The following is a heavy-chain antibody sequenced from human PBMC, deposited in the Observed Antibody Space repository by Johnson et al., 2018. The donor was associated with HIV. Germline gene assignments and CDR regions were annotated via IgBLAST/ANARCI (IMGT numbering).Heavy chain of an antibody. CDR3: AREYYDSSGYYYGGVSAFDI. Sequence: QVQLVESGGGLVKPGGSLRLSCAASGFTFSSYGMHWVRQAPGKGLEWVAVISYDGSNKYYADSVKGRFTISRDNSKNTLYLQMNSLRAEDTAVYYCAREYYDSSGYYYGGVSAFDIWGQGTMVTVSS. CDR2: ISYDGSNK. CDR1: GFTFSSYG. D-gene: IGHD3-22*01. V-gene: IGHV3-30*03. J-gene: IGHJ3*02.